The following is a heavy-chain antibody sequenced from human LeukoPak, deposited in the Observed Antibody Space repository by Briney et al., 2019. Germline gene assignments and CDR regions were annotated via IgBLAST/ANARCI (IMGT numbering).Heavy chain of an antibody. J-gene: IGHJ5*02. D-gene: IGHD2-2*01. CDR3: ARAAGYCSSTSCYVRGWFDP. Sequence: PSETLSLTCAVYGGSFSGYYWSWIRQPPGKGLEWIGEINHSGSTNYNPSLKSRVTISVDTSKNQFSLKLSSVTAADTAVYYCARAAGYCSSTSCYVRGWFDPWGQGTLVTVSS. CDR2: INHSGST. V-gene: IGHV4-34*01. CDR1: GGSFSGYY.